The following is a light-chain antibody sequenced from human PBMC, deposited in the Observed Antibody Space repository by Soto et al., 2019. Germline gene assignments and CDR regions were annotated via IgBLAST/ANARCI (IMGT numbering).Light chain of an antibody. CDR1: QSANF. CDR3: QQYGSSPGT. V-gene: IGKV3-20*01. Sequence: ELVLTQSPCTLSLSPGERATLSCRASQSANFLAWYQQKPGQAPRLLIYGASSRATGIPDRFSGSGSGTDFTLTISRLEPEDFAVYYCQQYGSSPGTFGQGTKVEIK. CDR2: GAS. J-gene: IGKJ1*01.